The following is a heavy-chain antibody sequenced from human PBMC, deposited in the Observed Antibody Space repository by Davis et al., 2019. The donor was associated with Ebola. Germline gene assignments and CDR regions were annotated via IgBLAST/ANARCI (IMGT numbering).Heavy chain of an antibody. J-gene: IGHJ4*02. CDR1: GGSFSGYY. CDR3: ARQLPMTPLDY. Sequence: SETLSLTCAVYGGSFSGYYWSWIRQPPGKGLEWIGYIYYSGSTNYNPSLKSRVTISVDTSKNQFSLKLSSVTAADTAVYYCARQLPMTPLDYWGQGTLVTVSS. CDR2: IYYSGST. V-gene: IGHV4-59*08.